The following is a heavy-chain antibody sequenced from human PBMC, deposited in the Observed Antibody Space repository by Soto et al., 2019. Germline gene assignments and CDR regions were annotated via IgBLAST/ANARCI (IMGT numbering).Heavy chain of an antibody. Sequence: QVQLVESGGGVVQPGNSLRLSCAGSGFPFSAEAMHWVRQAPGKGLEWVAAISYDGNNKNHADSVKGRFTVSSDNSKNTLYLQIYSLRPEDAAVYYCARDYGSGWCLDYWGQGCLVSVSS. J-gene: IGHJ4*02. CDR2: ISYDGNNK. V-gene: IGHV3-30-3*01. D-gene: IGHD6-13*01. CDR1: GFPFSAEA. CDR3: ARDYGSGWCLDY.